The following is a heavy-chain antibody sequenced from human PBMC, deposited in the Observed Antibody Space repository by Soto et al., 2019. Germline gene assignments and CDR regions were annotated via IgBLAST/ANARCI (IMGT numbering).Heavy chain of an antibody. CDR1: GGSISSSSYY. J-gene: IGHJ4*02. V-gene: IGHV4-39*01. CDR3: ASWAAAGFDY. Sequence: SETLSLTCTVSGGSISSSSYYWGWIRQPPGKGLEWIGSIYYSGSTYYNPSLKSRVTISVDTSKNQFSLKLSSVTAADTAVYYCASWAAAGFDYWGQGTLVTVSS. D-gene: IGHD6-13*01. CDR2: IYYSGST.